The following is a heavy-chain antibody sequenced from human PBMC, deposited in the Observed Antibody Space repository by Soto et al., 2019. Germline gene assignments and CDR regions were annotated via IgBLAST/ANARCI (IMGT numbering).Heavy chain of an antibody. Sequence: QLQLQESGSGLVKPSQTLSLTCAVSGGSISGSTYSWSWIRQPPGKGLEWIGYIYDSGNTYYNPSLESQLSISVDRSKNQFSLKLSSVTGADTAVYYCARGIGAAAAHSNFGYWGQGALVSVSS. D-gene: IGHD2-15*01. CDR3: ARGIGAAAAHSNFGY. CDR2: IYDSGNT. J-gene: IGHJ4*02. V-gene: IGHV4-30-2*01. CDR1: GGSISGSTYS.